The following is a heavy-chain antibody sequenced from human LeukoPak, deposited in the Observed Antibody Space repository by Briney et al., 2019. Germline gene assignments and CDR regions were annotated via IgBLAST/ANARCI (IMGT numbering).Heavy chain of an antibody. V-gene: IGHV3-49*04. J-gene: IGHJ4*02. CDR3: TREVVVPAATYYFDY. Sequence: GRSLRLSCTASGFTFCDYAMSWVRQAPGKGLEWVGFIRSKAYGGTTEYAASVKGRFTTSRDDSKSIAYLQMNSLKTEDTAVYYCTREVVVPAATYYFDYWGQGTLVTVSS. CDR2: IRSKAYGGTT. D-gene: IGHD2-2*01. CDR1: GFTFCDYA.